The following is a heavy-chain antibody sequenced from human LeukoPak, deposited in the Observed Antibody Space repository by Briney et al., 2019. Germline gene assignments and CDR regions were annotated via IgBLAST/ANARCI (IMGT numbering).Heavy chain of an antibody. D-gene: IGHD6-6*01. CDR1: GYTFTGYY. Sequence: ASVKVSCKASGYTFTGYYMHWVRQAPGQGLEWMGWINPNSGGTNYAQKFQGRVTMTRDTSISTAYMELSRPRSDDTAVYYCARIEYSSSKELYYFDYWGQGTLVTVSS. CDR2: INPNSGGT. CDR3: ARIEYSSSKELYYFDY. V-gene: IGHV1-2*02. J-gene: IGHJ4*02.